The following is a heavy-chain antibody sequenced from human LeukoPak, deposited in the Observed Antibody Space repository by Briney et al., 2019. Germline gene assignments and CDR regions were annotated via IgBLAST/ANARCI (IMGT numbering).Heavy chain of an antibody. V-gene: IGHV5-51*01. CDR1: GYRFTDYW. D-gene: IGHD6-13*01. CDR2: IFPGHSQT. CDR3: ARHGTPAAAGSTFDI. J-gene: IGHJ3*02. Sequence: GESLKISCKGSGYRFTDYWIGWVRQMPEKGLEWMGIIFPGHSQTKYSPSFQGQVTISADRSVSTAYLQWSSLRASDTAMYYCARHGTPAAAGSTFDIWGQGTMVTVSS.